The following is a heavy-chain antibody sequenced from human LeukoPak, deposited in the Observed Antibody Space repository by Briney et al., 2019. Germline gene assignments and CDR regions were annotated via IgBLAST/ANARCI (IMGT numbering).Heavy chain of an antibody. CDR1: GYTLTELS. Sequence: ASVKVSCKVSGYTLTELSMHWVRQAPGKGLEWMGGFDPEDGETIYAQKFQGRVTMTEDTSTDTAYMELRSLRSDDTAVYYCARPLTVGYSNYYYYYGMDVWGQGTTVTVSS. D-gene: IGHD4-11*01. J-gene: IGHJ6*02. CDR2: FDPEDGET. V-gene: IGHV1-24*01. CDR3: ARPLTVGYSNYYYYYGMDV.